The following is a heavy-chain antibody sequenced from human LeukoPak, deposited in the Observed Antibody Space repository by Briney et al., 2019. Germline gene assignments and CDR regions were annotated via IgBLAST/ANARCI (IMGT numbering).Heavy chain of an antibody. CDR1: GYTFTSYG. J-gene: IGHJ4*02. CDR2: ISAYNGNT. CDR3: ARDESGSYYGTSNRYFDY. Sequence: ASVEVSCKASGYTFTSYGISWVRQAPGQGLEWMGWISAYNGNTNYAQKLQGRVTMTTDTSTSTAYMELRSLRSDDTAVYYCARDESGSYYGTSNRYFDYWGQGTLVTVSS. D-gene: IGHD1-26*01. V-gene: IGHV1-18*01.